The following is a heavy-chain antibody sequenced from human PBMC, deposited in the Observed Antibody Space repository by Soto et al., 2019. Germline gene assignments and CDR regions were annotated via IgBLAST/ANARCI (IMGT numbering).Heavy chain of an antibody. CDR1: GFTFSSYS. D-gene: IGHD2-2*01. V-gene: IGHV3-48*02. CDR2: ISSSSSTI. Sequence: PGGSLRLSCATSGFTFSSYSMNWVRQAPGKGLEWVSYISSSSSTIYYADSVKGRFTISRDNAKNSLYLQMNSLRDEDTAVYYCARDGGCSSTSCYPNYNWFDAWGQGTLVTVSS. CDR3: ARDGGCSSTSCYPNYNWFDA. J-gene: IGHJ5*02.